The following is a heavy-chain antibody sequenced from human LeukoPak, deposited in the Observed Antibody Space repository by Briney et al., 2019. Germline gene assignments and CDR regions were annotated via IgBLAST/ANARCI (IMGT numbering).Heavy chain of an antibody. Sequence: SETLSLTCTVSGGSISSYYWSWIRQPPGKGLEWIGYIYYSGSTNYNPSLKSRVTISVDTSKNQFSLKPSSVTAADTAVYYCARTDSSSWVYWGQGTLVTVSS. CDR1: GGSISSYY. J-gene: IGHJ4*02. V-gene: IGHV4-59*08. CDR2: IYYSGST. D-gene: IGHD6-13*01. CDR3: ARTDSSSWVY.